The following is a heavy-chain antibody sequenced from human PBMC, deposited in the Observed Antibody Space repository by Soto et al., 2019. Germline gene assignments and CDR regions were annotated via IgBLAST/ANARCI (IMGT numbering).Heavy chain of an antibody. CDR2: IISCGGRT. V-gene: IGHV1-46*01. Sequence: ASVQVSCKSAGYSFTGYYMHGVRQPPGQGLERMGIIISCGGRTRHAPTSHGRGTLTRDTSTSTAYMGLICLRLEDTAVYYCPRASPRDKGNAAMVFLTGVDALHLWGQGTMVTVSS. D-gene: IGHD5-18*01. CDR3: PRASPRDKGNAAMVFLTGVDALHL. CDR1: GYSFTGYY. J-gene: IGHJ3*01.